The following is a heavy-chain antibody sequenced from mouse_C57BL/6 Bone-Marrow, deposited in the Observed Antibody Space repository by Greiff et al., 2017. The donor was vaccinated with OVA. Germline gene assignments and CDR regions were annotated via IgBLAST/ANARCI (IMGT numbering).Heavy chain of an antibody. CDR3: ARDYDGYYLFAY. D-gene: IGHD2-3*01. Sequence: QVQLQQSGAELVRPGPSVKMSCKASGYTFTNYWIGWAKQRPGHGLEWIGDIYPGGGYTNYNEKFKGKATLTADKSSSTAYMQFSSLTSEDSAVYYCARDYDGYYLFAYWGQGTLVTVSA. CDR1: GYTFTNYW. V-gene: IGHV1-63*01. J-gene: IGHJ3*01. CDR2: IYPGGGYT.